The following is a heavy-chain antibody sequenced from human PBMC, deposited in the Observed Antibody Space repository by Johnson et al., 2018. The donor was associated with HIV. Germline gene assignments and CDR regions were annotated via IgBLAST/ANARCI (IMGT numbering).Heavy chain of an antibody. V-gene: IGHV3-11*04. CDR3: ARIPGSGWEHDAFDI. D-gene: IGHD6-19*01. J-gene: IGHJ3*02. CDR2: ISSSGSTI. CDR1: GFTFTDYY. Sequence: QVLLVESGGGLVTPGGSLRLSCAASGFTFTDYYMSWIRQAPGKGLEWVSYISSSGSTIFYADSVKGRFTISRDNAKNSLYLQMNSLRAEDTAVYYCARIPGSGWEHDAFDIWGQGTMVTVSS.